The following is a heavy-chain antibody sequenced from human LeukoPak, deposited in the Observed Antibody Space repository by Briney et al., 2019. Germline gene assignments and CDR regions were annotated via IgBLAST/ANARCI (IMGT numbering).Heavy chain of an antibody. J-gene: IGHJ4*02. CDR3: AREGVSYYYDSSGYYPLDY. Sequence: SETLSLTCAVYGGSFSGYYWSWIRQPPGKGLEWIGGINHSGSTNYNPSLKSRVTISVDTSKNQFSLKLSSVTAADTAVYYCAREGVSYYYDSSGYYPLDYWGQGTLVTVSS. CDR1: GGSFSGYY. V-gene: IGHV4-34*01. CDR2: INHSGST. D-gene: IGHD3-22*01.